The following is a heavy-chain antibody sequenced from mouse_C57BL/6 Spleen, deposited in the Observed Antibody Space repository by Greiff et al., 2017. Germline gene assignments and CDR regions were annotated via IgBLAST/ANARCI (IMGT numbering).Heavy chain of an antibody. CDR1: GFTFTDYY. CDR2: IRNKANGYTT. V-gene: IGHV7-3*01. J-gene: IGHJ4*01. Sequence: EVKLVESGGGLVQPGGSLSLSCAASGFTFTDYYMSWVRPPPGKALEWLGFIRNKANGYTTEYSASVKGRFTISRDNSQSILYLQMYALRAEDSATDYCARGGDYYGSSYDAMDYWGQGTSVTVSS. CDR3: ARGGDYYGSSYDAMDY. D-gene: IGHD1-1*01.